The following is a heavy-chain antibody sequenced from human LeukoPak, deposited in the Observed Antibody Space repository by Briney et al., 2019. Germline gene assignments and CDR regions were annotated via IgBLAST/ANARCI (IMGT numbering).Heavy chain of an antibody. CDR1: GYIFSSYY. Sequence: ASVKVSCKASGYIFSSYYIHWVRQAPGQGLEWMGIINPSGGSTSYAQKFQGRVTMTRDMSTSTVYMELSSLRSEDTAVYYCARDWGYFDWLLPSFDYWGQGTLVTVSS. D-gene: IGHD3-9*01. V-gene: IGHV1-46*01. J-gene: IGHJ4*02. CDR3: ARDWGYFDWLLPSFDY. CDR2: INPSGGST.